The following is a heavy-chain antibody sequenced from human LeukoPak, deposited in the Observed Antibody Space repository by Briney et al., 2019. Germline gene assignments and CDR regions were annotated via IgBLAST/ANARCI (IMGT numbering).Heavy chain of an antibody. CDR2: ISGYNGNT. J-gene: IGHJ6*02. CDR1: GYTFNNYG. D-gene: IGHD2-21*02. Sequence: ASVKVSCKTSGYTFNNYGINWVRQAPGQGLAWVGWISGYNGNTNYAQKFQGRITMTIDTPTSTGYMELRSLTSDDTGVFYCARYGGGDTWYAHFGMDAWGRGTTVTVSS. CDR3: ARYGGGDTWYAHFGMDA. V-gene: IGHV1-18*01.